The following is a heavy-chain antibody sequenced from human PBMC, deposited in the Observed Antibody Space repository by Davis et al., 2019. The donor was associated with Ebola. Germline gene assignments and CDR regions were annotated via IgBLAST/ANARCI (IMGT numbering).Heavy chain of an antibody. V-gene: IGHV3-23*01. CDR2: LGTSADA. CDR3: AKEKTTVTTFWYFDL. Sequence: GESLKISCAASGFIFSSYVMNWVRQAPGKGLEWVSTLGTSADAYYADSVKGRFTISRDNSKNTLYLQMNSLRAEDTAVYYCAKEKTTVTTFWYFDLWGRGTLVTVSS. J-gene: IGHJ2*01. D-gene: IGHD4-17*01. CDR1: GFIFSSYV.